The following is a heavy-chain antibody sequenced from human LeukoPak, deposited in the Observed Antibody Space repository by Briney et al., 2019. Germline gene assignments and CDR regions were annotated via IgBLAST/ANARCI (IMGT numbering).Heavy chain of an antibody. J-gene: IGHJ6*02. V-gene: IGHV1-69*04. CDR1: GGTFSSYA. CDR2: IIPILGIA. Sequence: PVTVSFKASGGTFSSYAISWVRQAPGQGLEWMGRIIPILGIANYAQKFQGRVTITADKSTSTAYMELSSLRSEDTAVYYCARDFGHAVTTTGIRYYGMDVWGQGTTVTVSS. D-gene: IGHD4-17*01. CDR3: ARDFGHAVTTTGIRYYGMDV.